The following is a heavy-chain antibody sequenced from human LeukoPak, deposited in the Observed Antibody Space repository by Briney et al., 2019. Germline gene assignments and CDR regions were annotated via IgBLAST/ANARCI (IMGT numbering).Heavy chain of an antibody. CDR1: GASISDYY. D-gene: IGHD3-3*01. Sequence: SETLPLTCTVSGASISDYYWSWIRQPAGKGLECIGRNYISGTTNYNPSLKSRLTMSIDTSKNQFSLKLNSVTAEDTAVYYCARDYDHFWSGYTLTVGSVDYWGQGTLVTVSS. V-gene: IGHV4-4*07. J-gene: IGHJ4*02. CDR2: NYISGTT. CDR3: ARDYDHFWSGYTLTVGSVDY.